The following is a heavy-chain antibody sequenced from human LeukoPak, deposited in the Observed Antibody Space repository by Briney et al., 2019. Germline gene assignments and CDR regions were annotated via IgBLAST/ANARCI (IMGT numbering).Heavy chain of an antibody. CDR3: AREIWLVSGKDY. D-gene: IGHD6-19*01. J-gene: IGHJ4*02. Sequence: ASVKVSCKASGYSFTSYGISWVRQAPGQGLEWMGWISGYNGNTNYAQKLQGRVTMTTDTSTSTAYMELRSLRSDDTAVYYCAREIWLVSGKDYWGQGTLVTVSS. V-gene: IGHV1-18*01. CDR1: GYSFTSYG. CDR2: ISGYNGNT.